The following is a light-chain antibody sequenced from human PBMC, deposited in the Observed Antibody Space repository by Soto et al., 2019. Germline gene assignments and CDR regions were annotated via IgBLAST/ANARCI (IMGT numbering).Light chain of an antibody. CDR1: SSDVGGYNY. CDR2: GVT. V-gene: IGLV2-11*01. CDR3: CSHAGSYTYV. J-gene: IGLJ1*01. Sequence: QSALTQPRSVSGSPGQSLTISCTGTSSDVGGYNYVSWYQQHPGKVPKLMIYGVTKRPSGVPDRFSGSKSGNTASLTISGLQAEDEADYYCCSHAGSYTYVFGTGTKVTVL.